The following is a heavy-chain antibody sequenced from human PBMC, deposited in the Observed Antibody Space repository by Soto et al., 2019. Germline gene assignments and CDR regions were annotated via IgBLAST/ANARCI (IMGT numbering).Heavy chain of an antibody. CDR1: SGPSRSHN. V-gene: IGHV4-59*08. J-gene: IGHJ6*02. CDR2: VYYTGDT. CDR3: VRQGIDYLHGLVDV. Sequence: QVQVQQSGPGLVKPSETLSLTCTVSSGPSRSHNWGWIRQPPGRGLEWIGYVYYTGDTSYNPSLKCLVTISASTSTNRISLALRSVTAADTAVYYCVRQGIDYLHGLVDVWGQGTTVSVSS. D-gene: IGHD5-12*01.